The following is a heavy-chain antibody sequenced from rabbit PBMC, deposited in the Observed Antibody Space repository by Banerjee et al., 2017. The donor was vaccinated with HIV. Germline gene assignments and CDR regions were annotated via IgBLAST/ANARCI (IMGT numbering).Heavy chain of an antibody. CDR2: INTSSGNT. Sequence: QELLVESGGGLVTLGGFMTLTCKASGFSFSSGYDMCWVRQAPGKGLEWIACINTSSGNTVYATWAKGRFTISKTSWTTVTLQMTSLTAADTATYFCARRADYAGGGNFNLWGPGTLVTVS. D-gene: IGHD4-2*01. CDR3: ARRADYAGGGNFNL. CDR1: GFSFSSGYD. V-gene: IGHV1S45*01. J-gene: IGHJ4*01.